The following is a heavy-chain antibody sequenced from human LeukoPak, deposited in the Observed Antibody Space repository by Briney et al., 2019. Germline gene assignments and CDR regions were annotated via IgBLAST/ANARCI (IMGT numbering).Heavy chain of an antibody. J-gene: IGHJ3*02. D-gene: IGHD4-17*01. CDR2: IYYSGST. CDR1: GGSISSYY. Sequence: SETLSLTCTVSGGSISSYYWSWIRQPPGKGLEWIGYIYYSGSTNYNPSLKSRVTISVDTSKNQFSLKLSSVTAADTAVYYCAHDYVDAFDIWGQGTMVTVSS. V-gene: IGHV4-59*01. CDR3: AHDYVDAFDI.